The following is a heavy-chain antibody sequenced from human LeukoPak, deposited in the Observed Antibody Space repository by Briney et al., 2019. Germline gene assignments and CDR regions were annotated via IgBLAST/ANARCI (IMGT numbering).Heavy chain of an antibody. CDR1: GFTFDDYA. J-gene: IGHJ4*02. D-gene: IGHD4-17*01. CDR2: ISWDGGST. Sequence: GGSLRLSCAASGFTFDDYAMHWVRQAPGKGLEWVSLISWDGGSTYYADSVKGRFTISRDNSKNSLYLQMNSLRAEDTALYYCASPLNHDYGDTDFAPVGYWGQGTLVTVSS. CDR3: ASPLNHDYGDTDFAPVGY. V-gene: IGHV3-43D*03.